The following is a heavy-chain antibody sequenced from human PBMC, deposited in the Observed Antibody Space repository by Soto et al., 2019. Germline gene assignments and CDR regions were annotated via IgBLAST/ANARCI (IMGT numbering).Heavy chain of an antibody. V-gene: IGHV4-34*01. Sequence: SETLSLTCAVYGGSFSGYYWSWIRQPPGKGLEWIGEINHSGSTNYNPSLKSRVTISVDTSKNQFSLKLSSVTAADTAVYYCARGLENYYYYYMDVWGKGTTVTVSS. CDR1: GGSFSGYY. J-gene: IGHJ6*03. CDR2: INHSGST. CDR3: ARGLENYYYYYMDV.